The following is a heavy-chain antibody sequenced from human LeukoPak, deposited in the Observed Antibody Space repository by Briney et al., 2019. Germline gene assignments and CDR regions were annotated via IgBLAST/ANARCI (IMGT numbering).Heavy chain of an antibody. CDR3: ARPRGTLYDAFDI. J-gene: IGHJ3*02. V-gene: IGHV3-53*01. D-gene: IGHD3-16*01. Sequence: GGSLRLSCAASGLTVSSNCMSWVRQAPGKGLEWVSFIYSGGSTYYTDSVKGRFTISRDNSKNTLYLQMNSLRAEDTAMYYCARPRGTLYDAFDIWGQGTMVTVSS. CDR1: GLTVSSNC. CDR2: IYSGGST.